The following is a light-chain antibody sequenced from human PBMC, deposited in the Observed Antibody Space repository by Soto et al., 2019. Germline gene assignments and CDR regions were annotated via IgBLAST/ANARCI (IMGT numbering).Light chain of an antibody. CDR1: QNISTS. CDR3: LQDDNYPRT. V-gene: IGKV1-5*01. Sequence: PLLPSPLSDSVGDRVAITSRASQNISTSLAWYQHKPGKAPKLLSFDVSNVESGVASRFSGSGSGTDFTLTISSLQPEDFATYYCLQDDNYPRTFGQGTKVDIK. CDR2: DVS. J-gene: IGKJ1*01.